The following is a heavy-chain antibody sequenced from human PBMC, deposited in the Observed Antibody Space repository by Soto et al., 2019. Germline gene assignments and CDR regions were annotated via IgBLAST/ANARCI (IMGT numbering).Heavy chain of an antibody. CDR2: INYSRST. V-gene: IGHV4-31*03. J-gene: IGHJ6*02. D-gene: IGHD4-17*01. CDR3: ARAHYGDYGYYYYYGMDV. Sequence: LSLACTVSGGSLCSGGYYWSWIRQHPGKGLEWSVDINYSRSTYYNLSLKSRVTITVDTPKNHYSLYLTSVTDADKAAHYYARAHYGDYGYYYYYGMDVWGQGTTATV. CDR1: GGSLCSGGYY.